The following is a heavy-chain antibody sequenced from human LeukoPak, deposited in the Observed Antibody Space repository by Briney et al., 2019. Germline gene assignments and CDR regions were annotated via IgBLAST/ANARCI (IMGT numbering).Heavy chain of an antibody. CDR1: GFTFSSYS. V-gene: IGHV3-21*06. Sequence: GESLRLSCVGSGFTFSSYSMNWVRQAPGKGLEWVSSISNIANHIYYADSVRGRFSSSRDNAKNSLYLQMSSLRAEDTAMYYCARALTYYDFWSGSAPGDYWGQGTLVTVSS. CDR3: ARALTYYDFWSGSAPGDY. D-gene: IGHD3-3*01. J-gene: IGHJ4*02. CDR2: ISNIANHI.